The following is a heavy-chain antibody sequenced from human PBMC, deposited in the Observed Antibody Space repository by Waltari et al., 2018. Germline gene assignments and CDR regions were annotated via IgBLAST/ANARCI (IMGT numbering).Heavy chain of an antibody. CDR1: GGSISSGGYH. CDR3: ARDNGDSSVDY. V-gene: IGHV4-31*03. D-gene: IGHD3-22*01. Sequence: QVQLQESGPGLVKPSQTLSLTCTVSGGSISSGGYHWSWIRQHPGKGLEWMGYIYYSGITYYNPSLKSRMAISVDTSKNLFSLKLSSVTAADTAVYYCARDNGDSSVDYWGQGTLVTVSS. J-gene: IGHJ4*02. CDR2: IYYSGIT.